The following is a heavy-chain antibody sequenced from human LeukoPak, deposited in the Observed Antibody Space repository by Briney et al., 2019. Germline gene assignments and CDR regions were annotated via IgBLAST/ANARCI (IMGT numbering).Heavy chain of an antibody. CDR1: GFTFSDYY. V-gene: IGHV3-11*04. CDR2: ISTSGSTI. D-gene: IGHD4-17*01. Sequence: GGSLRLSCAASGFTFSDYYMSWIRQAPGKGLEWVSYISTSGSTIYYADSVKGRFTISRDNAKNSLYLQMNSLRAEDTAVYYCASQQDYGDYYFDHWGQRTPVTVSS. CDR3: ASQQDYGDYYFDH. J-gene: IGHJ4*02.